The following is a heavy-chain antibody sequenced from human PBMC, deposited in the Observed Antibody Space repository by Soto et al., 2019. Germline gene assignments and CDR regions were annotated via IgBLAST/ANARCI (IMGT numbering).Heavy chain of an antibody. D-gene: IGHD3-9*01. V-gene: IGHV1-69*13. J-gene: IGHJ4*02. Sequence: SVKVSCKASGGTFSSYAISWVRQAPGQGLEWMGGIIPIFGTANYAQKFQGRVTITADESTSTAYMELSSLRSEDTAVYYCARARVRYFDWLPLTSFDYWGQGTLVTVSS. CDR3: ARARVRYFDWLPLTSFDY. CDR2: IIPIFGTA. CDR1: GGTFSSYA.